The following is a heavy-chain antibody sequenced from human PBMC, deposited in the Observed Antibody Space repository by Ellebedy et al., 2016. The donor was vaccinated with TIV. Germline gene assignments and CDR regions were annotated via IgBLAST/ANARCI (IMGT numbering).Heavy chain of an antibody. CDR2: ISNTGSRT. J-gene: IGHJ3*01. V-gene: IGHV3-23*01. CDR1: GFTFSSYA. Sequence: PGGSLRLSCAASGFTFSSYAMSWVRQAPGKGLEWVSTISNTGSRTYYADSVEGRFIISRDNAKNTLYLQMNSLRADDTGIYYCVKDQIAGDGLWVCDLWGQGTMVTVSS. D-gene: IGHD3-16*01. CDR3: VKDQIAGDGLWVCDL.